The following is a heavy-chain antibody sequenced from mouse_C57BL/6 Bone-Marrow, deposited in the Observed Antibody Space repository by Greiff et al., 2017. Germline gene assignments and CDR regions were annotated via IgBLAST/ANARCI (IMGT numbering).Heavy chain of an antibody. CDR1: GFSFNTYA. Sequence: EVKLMESGGGLVQPKGSLKLSCAASGFSFNTYAMNWVRQAPGKGLEWVARIRSKSNNYATYYADSVKDRFTISRDDSESMLYLQMNNLKTEDTAMYYCVRHHNYYGSSVYWYFDVWGTGTTVTVSS. CDR2: IRSKSNNYAT. J-gene: IGHJ1*03. V-gene: IGHV10-1*01. CDR3: VRHHNYYGSSVYWYFDV. D-gene: IGHD1-1*01.